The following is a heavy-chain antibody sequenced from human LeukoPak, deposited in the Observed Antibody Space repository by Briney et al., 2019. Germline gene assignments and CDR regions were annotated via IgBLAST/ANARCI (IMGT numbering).Heavy chain of an antibody. D-gene: IGHD2-2*01. CDR3: AKDEGYCSSTSCSSYYYYYYMDV. CDR2: IRYDGSNK. J-gene: IGHJ6*03. Sequence: GGSLRLSCAASGFTFSSYGMHWVRQSPGQGLEWVAFIRYDGSNKYYADSVKGRFTISRDNSKNTLYLQMNSLRAEDTAVYYCAKDEGYCSSTSCSSYYYYYYMDVWGKGTTVTVSS. CDR1: GFTFSSYG. V-gene: IGHV3-30*02.